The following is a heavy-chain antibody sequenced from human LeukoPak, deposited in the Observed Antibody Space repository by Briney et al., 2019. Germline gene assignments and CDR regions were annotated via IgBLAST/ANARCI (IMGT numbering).Heavy chain of an antibody. V-gene: IGHV3-7*05. CDR1: GCTFSGYW. CDR3: AGGLLPY. Sequence: GGSLRLSCAASGCTFSGYWMTWVRQAPGKGLEWVANIKEDGSEKYYVDSVKGRFTISRDNAKNSLYLQMHSLRAEDTAIYYCAGGLLPYWGQGTLVTVSS. D-gene: IGHD2-21*01. J-gene: IGHJ4*02. CDR2: IKEDGSEK.